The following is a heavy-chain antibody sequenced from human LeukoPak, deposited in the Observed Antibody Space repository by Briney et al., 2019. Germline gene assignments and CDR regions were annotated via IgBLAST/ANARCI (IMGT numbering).Heavy chain of an antibody. D-gene: IGHD3-10*01. Sequence: PSETLSLTCAVYGGSFSGYYWSWIRQPPGKGLEWIGEINHSGSTNYNPSLKSRVAISVDTSKNQFSLKLSSVTAADTAVYYCAREPMVRGVIISRGFWFDPWGQGTLVTVSS. V-gene: IGHV4-34*01. CDR1: GGSFSGYY. CDR3: AREPMVRGVIISRGFWFDP. J-gene: IGHJ5*02. CDR2: INHSGST.